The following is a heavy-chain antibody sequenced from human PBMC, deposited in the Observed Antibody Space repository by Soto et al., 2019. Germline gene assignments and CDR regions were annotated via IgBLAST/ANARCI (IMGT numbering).Heavy chain of an antibody. CDR2: INRSGST. CDR3: ARGGDGMVYAIRRLGLDY. D-gene: IGHD2-8*01. Sequence: SETLSLTCAVYGGSFSGYYWSWIRQPPGKGLEWIGEINRSGSTNYNPSLKSRVTISVDTSKNQFSLKLSSVTAADTVVYYCARGGDGMVYAIRRLGLDYWGQGTLVTVSS. CDR1: GGSFSGYY. V-gene: IGHV4-34*01. J-gene: IGHJ4*02.